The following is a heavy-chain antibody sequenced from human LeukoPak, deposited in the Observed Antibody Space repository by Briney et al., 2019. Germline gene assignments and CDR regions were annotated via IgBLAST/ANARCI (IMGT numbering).Heavy chain of an antibody. Sequence: GGSLRLSCAASGFTFSSYSMNWVRQAPGKGLEWVSSISSGSTYIYYADSMKGRFTISRDNAKKSLYLQMNSLRAEDTAVYYWGGGEKIAVAGMGYYYYYMDVGGKGPTVTVSS. J-gene: IGHJ6*03. V-gene: IGHV3-21*01. CDR2: ISSGSTYI. CDR1: GFTFSSYS. D-gene: IGHD6-19*01. CDR3: GGGEKIAVAGMGYYYYYMDV.